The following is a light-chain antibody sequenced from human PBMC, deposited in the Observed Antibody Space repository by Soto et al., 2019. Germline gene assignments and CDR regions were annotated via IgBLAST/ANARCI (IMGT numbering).Light chain of an antibody. J-gene: IGKJ1*01. CDR3: QQYNNWRQP. V-gene: IGKV3-15*01. CDR1: QSVRSD. Sequence: TQAPATRSVSPGERSTLSCRASQSVRSDLAWYQHKPGQAPRLLIYGASTRATGIPARFSGRGSGTEFTLTISRMERDVFGLYFSQQYNNWRQPFCQGTKV. CDR2: GAS.